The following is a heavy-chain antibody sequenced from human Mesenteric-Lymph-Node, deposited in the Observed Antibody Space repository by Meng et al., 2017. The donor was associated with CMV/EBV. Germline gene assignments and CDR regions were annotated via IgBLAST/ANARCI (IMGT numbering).Heavy chain of an antibody. CDR3: AKDFWSGYYKTYYYGMDV. D-gene: IGHD3-3*01. V-gene: IGHV1-2*02. J-gene: IGHJ6*02. CDR2: INPNSGGT. CDR1: GYTFTGYY. Sequence: ASVKVSCKASGYTFTGYYMHWVRQAPGQGLEWMGWINPNSGGTNYAQKFQGRVTMTRDTSISTAYMELSSLRSEDTAVYYCAKDFWSGYYKTYYYGMDVWGQGTTVTVSS.